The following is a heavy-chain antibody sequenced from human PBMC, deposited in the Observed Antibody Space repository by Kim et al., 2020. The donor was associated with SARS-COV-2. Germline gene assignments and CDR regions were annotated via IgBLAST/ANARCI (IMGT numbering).Heavy chain of an antibody. CDR2: IYRSGGT. V-gene: IGHV3-66*01. CDR3: ARDGVTGNYYYYMDV. CDR1: GFTVGDYY. J-gene: IGHJ6*03. D-gene: IGHD2-21*02. Sequence: GGSLRLSCTVSGFTVGDYYMSWVRQAPGKGLECVSFIYRSGGTNYVDSVKGRFIISRDISKNTLYLQMNSLGVEDTGVYYCARDGVTGNYYYYMDVWGKG.